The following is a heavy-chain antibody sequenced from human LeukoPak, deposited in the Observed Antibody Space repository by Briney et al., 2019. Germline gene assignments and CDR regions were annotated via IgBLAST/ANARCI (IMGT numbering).Heavy chain of an antibody. J-gene: IGHJ4*02. V-gene: IGHV3-30-3*01. Sequence: GRSLRLSCAASGLTFSSHAMHWVRQAPGKGLEWVAVISYDGSNKYYADSVKGRFTISRDSSRHTLYLQMNSLRAEDTAVYYCARDATSGPLTLTNWGQGTLVTVSS. D-gene: IGHD3-9*01. CDR2: ISYDGSNK. CDR1: GLTFSSHA. CDR3: ARDATSGPLTLTN.